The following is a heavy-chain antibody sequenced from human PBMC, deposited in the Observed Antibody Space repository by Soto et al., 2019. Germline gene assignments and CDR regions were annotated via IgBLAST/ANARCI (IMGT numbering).Heavy chain of an antibody. D-gene: IGHD5-18*01. V-gene: IGHV3-33*01. J-gene: IGHJ3*02. CDR3: AIVLIGRYGLGAFEI. Sequence: QVQLVESGGGVVQPGRSLRLSWAASGFTFSNYGMHWVRQAPGKGLEWVAVIWYDGSNKYYADSVKGRFTISRDNSKKTLYLQMHRLSVGDTAVYYCAIVLIGRYGLGAFEIWGRGPMVTVFS. CDR2: IWYDGSNK. CDR1: GFTFSNYG.